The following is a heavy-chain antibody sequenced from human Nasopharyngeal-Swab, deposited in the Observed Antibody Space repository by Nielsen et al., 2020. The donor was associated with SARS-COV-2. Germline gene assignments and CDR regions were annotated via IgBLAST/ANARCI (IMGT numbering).Heavy chain of an antibody. CDR1: GYTSSSYG. Sequence: ASVQVSCNTSGYTSSSYGIAWLRQPPAQGLEWLGWISPYNDYTHYAQKFQGSVTMTSDTSTSTAYLELRSLTSDDTAVYYCARELGVGLFDYWGQGTLVTVSS. D-gene: IGHD3-16*01. CDR2: ISPYNDYT. V-gene: IGHV1-18*01. CDR3: ARELGVGLFDY. J-gene: IGHJ4*02.